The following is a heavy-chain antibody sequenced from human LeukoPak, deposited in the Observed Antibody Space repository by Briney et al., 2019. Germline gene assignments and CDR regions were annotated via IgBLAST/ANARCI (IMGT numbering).Heavy chain of an antibody. Sequence: GGSLRLSCAASGFTFDDYAMHWARQAPGKGLEWVSGICWNSCSIVHADSVKGRFTIYRDNAKNSLYLQMNSVRAEDTDLYYRAKGRSWYSYEYWGQGTLVTVSS. CDR2: ICWNSCSI. D-gene: IGHD6-13*01. CDR1: GFTFDDYA. J-gene: IGHJ4*02. CDR3: AKGRSWYSYEY. V-gene: IGHV3-9*01.